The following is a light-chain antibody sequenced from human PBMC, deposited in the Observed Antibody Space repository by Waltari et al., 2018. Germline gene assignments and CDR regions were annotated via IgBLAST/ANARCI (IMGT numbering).Light chain of an antibody. CDR1: QDIRHW. CDR3: QQGNSFPLT. CDR2: GAS. J-gene: IGKJ4*01. Sequence: DLRMTQSPSSVSSSVGDRGTITCRASQDIRHWLAWYQQKPGTAPVLLIYGASYLKSGVPSRFSGSGSGTHFTLTITDLQPEDFATYFCQQGNSFPLTFGGGTRVEIK. V-gene: IGKV1D-12*01.